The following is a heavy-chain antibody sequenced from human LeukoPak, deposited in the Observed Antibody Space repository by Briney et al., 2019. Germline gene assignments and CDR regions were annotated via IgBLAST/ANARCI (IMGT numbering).Heavy chain of an antibody. J-gene: IGHJ4*02. D-gene: IGHD2-15*01. CDR2: IKVDGSEK. Sequence: GGSLRLSCAASGFTFSGFWMSWVRQAPGKGLEWVANIKVDGSEKNYVDSVRGRFTISRDNAKNSLYLQMNSLRAEDTAVYYCTRNGRSLGYWGQGTLVTVSS. CDR1: GFTFSGFW. V-gene: IGHV3-7*01. CDR3: TRNGRSLGY.